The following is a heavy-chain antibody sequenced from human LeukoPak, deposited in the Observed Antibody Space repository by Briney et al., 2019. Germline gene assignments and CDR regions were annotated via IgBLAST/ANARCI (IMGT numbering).Heavy chain of an antibody. Sequence: KPSETLSLTCAVYGGSFSGYYWSWIRQPPGKGLEWIGEINHSGSTNYNPCLKSRVTISVDTSKNQFSLKLSSVTAADTAVYYCARGVYIAAAQYGYWGQGTLVTVSS. CDR3: ARGVYIAAAQYGY. V-gene: IGHV4-34*01. CDR2: INHSGST. CDR1: GGSFSGYY. D-gene: IGHD6-13*01. J-gene: IGHJ4*02.